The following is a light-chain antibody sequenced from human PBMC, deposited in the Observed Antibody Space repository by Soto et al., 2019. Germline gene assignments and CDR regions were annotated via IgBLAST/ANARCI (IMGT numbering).Light chain of an antibody. V-gene: IGKV3-15*01. Sequence: EIVMTHSPATLSVSPCEGATLSSRASQSVSSNLAWYQQKPGQAPRLLIYGASTRATGIPARFSGSGSGTEFTLTISSLQSEDFAVYYCQQYNNWPRTFGQGTKVDIK. J-gene: IGKJ1*01. CDR1: QSVSSN. CDR3: QQYNNWPRT. CDR2: GAS.